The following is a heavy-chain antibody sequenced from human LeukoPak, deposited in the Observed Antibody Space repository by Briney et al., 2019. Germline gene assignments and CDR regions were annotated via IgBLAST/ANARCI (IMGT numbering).Heavy chain of an antibody. CDR3: AKGDCSSTSCSIDY. V-gene: IGHV3-23*01. CDR2: ISGSGGST. Sequence: GGSLRLSSAASGFTFSSYAMSWVRQAPGKGLEWVSAISGSGGSTYYADSVKGRFTISRDNSKNTLYLQMNSLRAEDTAVYYCAKGDCSSTSCSIDYWGQGTLVTVSS. CDR1: GFTFSSYA. D-gene: IGHD2-2*01. J-gene: IGHJ4*02.